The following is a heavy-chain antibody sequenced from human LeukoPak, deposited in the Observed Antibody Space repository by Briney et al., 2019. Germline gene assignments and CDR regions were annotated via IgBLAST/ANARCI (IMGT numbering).Heavy chain of an antibody. CDR1: GFTLSNFW. D-gene: IGHD3-22*01. J-gene: IGHJ4*02. CDR3: ARSYTYYYDSSGSALTGY. V-gene: IGHV3-30-3*01. CDR2: ISYDGSNK. Sequence: GGSLRLSCAASGFTLSNFWMSWVRQAPGKGLEWVAVISYDGSNKYYADSVKGRFTISRDNSKNTLYLQMNSLRAEDTAVYYCARSYTYYYDSSGSALTGYWGQGTLVTVSS.